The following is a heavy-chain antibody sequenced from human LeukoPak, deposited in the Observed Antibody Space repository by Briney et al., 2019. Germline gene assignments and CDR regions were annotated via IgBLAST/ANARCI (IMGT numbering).Heavy chain of an antibody. CDR1: GGSITSYY. CDR3: ARKTVVWGSYYYAMDV. D-gene: IGHD3-16*01. V-gene: IGHV4-59*01. J-gene: IGHJ6*02. CDR2: IYNSGST. Sequence: SSETLSLTCTVSGGSITSYYWSWIRQPPGKGLEWIGYIYNSGSTNYNPSLKSRVTISVDTSRNQFSLKLNSVTAADTALYYCARKTVVWGSYYYAMDVWGQGTTVTVSS.